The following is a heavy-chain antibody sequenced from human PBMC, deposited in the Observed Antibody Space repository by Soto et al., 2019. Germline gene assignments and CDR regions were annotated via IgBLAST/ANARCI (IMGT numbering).Heavy chain of an antibody. CDR1: GDSFNDYY. J-gene: IGHJ6*03. V-gene: IGHV1-2*04. D-gene: IGHD5-12*01. CDR3: ARESGGATATLDYYYFYMDV. Sequence: QVQLVQSGAEVRKPGASVTVSCRSSGDSFNDYYIHWVRQAPGQGFEWMGWINPTGGVTKYAQKFQGWVSMTRYTSIRTVYMQLSRLRSDDTAVYYCARESGGATATLDYYYFYMDVWGTGTTVTVSS. CDR2: INPTGGVT.